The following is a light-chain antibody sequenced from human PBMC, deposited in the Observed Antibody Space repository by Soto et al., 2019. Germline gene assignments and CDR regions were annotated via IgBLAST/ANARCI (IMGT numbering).Light chain of an antibody. J-gene: IGKJ1*01. CDR3: QQLNSYPWG. CDR2: AAS. Sequence: IQLTQSPSSLSVSVGDRVTITCRASQGISSYLAWYQQKPGKAPKLLIYAASTLQSGVPSRFSGSGSGTDFTLTISSLQPEDFATYYCQQLNSYPWGFGQGTKVEIK. CDR1: QGISSY. V-gene: IGKV1-9*01.